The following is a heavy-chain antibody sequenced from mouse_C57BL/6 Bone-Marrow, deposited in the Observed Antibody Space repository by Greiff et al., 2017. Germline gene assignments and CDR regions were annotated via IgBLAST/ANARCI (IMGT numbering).Heavy chain of an antibody. V-gene: IGHV3-6*01. CDR3: ARGGHYYGTPDWYFDV. Sequence: EVKLMESGPGLVKPSQSLSLTCSVTGYSITSGYYWNWIRQFPGNKLEWMGYISYDGSNNYNPSLKNRISITRDTSKNQFFLKLNSVTTEDTATYYCARGGHYYGTPDWYFDVWGTGTTVTVSS. CDR2: ISYDGSN. J-gene: IGHJ1*03. D-gene: IGHD1-1*01. CDR1: GYSITSGYY.